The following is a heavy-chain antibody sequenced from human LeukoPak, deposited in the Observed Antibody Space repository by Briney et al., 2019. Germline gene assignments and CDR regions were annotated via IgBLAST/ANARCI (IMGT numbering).Heavy chain of an antibody. CDR2: ISYDGSNK. CDR3: ARAPRTAANFDY. D-gene: IGHD6-13*01. CDR1: GFTFSSYA. J-gene: IGHJ4*02. Sequence: GGSLRLSCAASGFTFSSYAMHWVRQAPGKGLEWVAVISYDGSNKYYADSVKGRFTISRDNSKNTLYLQMSSLRVEDTAVYYCARAPRTAANFDYWGQGTLVTVSS. V-gene: IGHV3-30-3*01.